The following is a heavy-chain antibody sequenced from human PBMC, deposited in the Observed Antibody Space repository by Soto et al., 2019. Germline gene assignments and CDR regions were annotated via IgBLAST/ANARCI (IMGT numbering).Heavy chain of an antibody. V-gene: IGHV3-53*01. CDR2: IYSGGST. J-gene: IGHJ1*01. CDR3: AREDYSSGHAGTFHL. CDR1: GFIFGDAW. D-gene: IGHD3-22*01. Sequence: GGSLRLSCAASGFIFGDAWMNWVRQAPGKGLEWVSVIYSGGSTYYADSVKGRFTISRDNSKNTLYLQMNSLRAEDTAVYYCAREDYSSGHAGTFHLWGQGTLVTVSS.